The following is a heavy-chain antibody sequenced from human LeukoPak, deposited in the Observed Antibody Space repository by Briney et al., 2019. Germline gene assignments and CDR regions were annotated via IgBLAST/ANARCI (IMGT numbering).Heavy chain of an antibody. J-gene: IGHJ6*03. Sequence: GGSLRLSCAASGFTFSNYEMNWVRQAPGKGLEWISHISNFGDIIHYADSVEGRFTISRDNSKNTLYLQMNSLRAGDTAVYYCAKVLLSYYYYMDVWGRGTTVTISS. D-gene: IGHD3-10*01. CDR2: ISNFGDII. CDR1: GFTFSNYE. V-gene: IGHV3-48*03. CDR3: AKVLLSYYYYMDV.